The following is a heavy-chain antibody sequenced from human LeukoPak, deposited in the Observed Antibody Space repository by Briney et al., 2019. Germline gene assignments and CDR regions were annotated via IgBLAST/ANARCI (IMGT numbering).Heavy chain of an antibody. CDR2: INHSGST. D-gene: IGHD3-10*01. J-gene: IGHJ4*02. Sequence: SETLSLTCTVSGGSISSSSYYWSWIRQPPGKGLEWIGEINHSGSTNYNPSLKSRVTISVDTSKNQFSLKLSSVTAADTAVYYCARGVGSGRPSGSPKSDYWGQGTLVTVSS. CDR3: ARGVGSGRPSGSPKSDY. V-gene: IGHV4-39*07. CDR1: GGSISSSSYY.